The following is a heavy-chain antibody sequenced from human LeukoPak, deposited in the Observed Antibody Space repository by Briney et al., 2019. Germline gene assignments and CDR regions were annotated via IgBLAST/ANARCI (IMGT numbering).Heavy chain of an antibody. CDR1: GGSISSYY. Sequence: PSETLSLTCTVSGGSISSYYWSWIRQPPGKGLEWIGYIYDSGSTNYNPSLKSRVTMSVDTSKNQFPLKLTSVTAADTAVYYCARGGPPPSHADWGQGTLVTVSS. CDR3: ARGGPPPSHAD. D-gene: IGHD1-26*01. J-gene: IGHJ4*02. CDR2: IYDSGST. V-gene: IGHV4-59*01.